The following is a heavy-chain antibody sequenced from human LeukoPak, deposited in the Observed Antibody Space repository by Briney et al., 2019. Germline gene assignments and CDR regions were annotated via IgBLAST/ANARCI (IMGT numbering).Heavy chain of an antibody. D-gene: IGHD1-26*01. J-gene: IGHJ4*02. V-gene: IGHV1-8*03. CDR2: MNPNSGYT. CDR1: GYTFTTYD. CDR3: ARVGGSIDY. Sequence: ASVKVSCKASGYTFTTYDINWVRQATGQGLEWMGWMNPNSGYTGYAQKFQGRVTITRDTSISTAYMELSSLRSEDTAVYYCARVGGSIDYWGQGTLVTVSS.